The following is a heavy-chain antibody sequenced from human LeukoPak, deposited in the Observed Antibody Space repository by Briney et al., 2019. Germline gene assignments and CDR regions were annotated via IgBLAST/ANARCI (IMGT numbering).Heavy chain of an antibody. Sequence: LRASVKVSCKASGGTFSSYAISWVRQAPGQGLEWMGRIIPILGIANYAQKFQGRVTITADKSTSTAYMALSSLISEDTVVYYSAREPVDSAMVTRAYYYGMDVWAQGTTVTVSS. CDR2: IIPILGIA. CDR3: AREPVDSAMVTRAYYYGMDV. V-gene: IGHV1-69*04. J-gene: IGHJ6*02. CDR1: GGTFSSYA. D-gene: IGHD5-18*01.